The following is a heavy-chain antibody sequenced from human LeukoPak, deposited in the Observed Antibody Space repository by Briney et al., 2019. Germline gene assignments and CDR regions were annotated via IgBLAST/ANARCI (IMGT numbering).Heavy chain of an antibody. CDR2: IYGGGDT. CDR1: GFSVNNNY. D-gene: IGHD3-3*01. J-gene: IGHJ4*02. Sequence: GGSLRLSCAASGFSVNNNYVNWVRQAPGKGLEWVSIIYGGGDTSYADSVKGRFTTSRDNSKNTVYLQMNSLRAEDTAMYYCAKESGYYHYWGQGTQVTVSS. V-gene: IGHV3-53*01. CDR3: AKESGYYHY.